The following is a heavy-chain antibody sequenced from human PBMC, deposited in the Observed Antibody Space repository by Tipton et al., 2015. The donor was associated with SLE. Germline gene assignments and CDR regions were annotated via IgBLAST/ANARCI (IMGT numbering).Heavy chain of an antibody. V-gene: IGHV4-61*05. CDR3: ARAYSSGWYVYYYYYMDV. J-gene: IGHJ6*03. CDR2: IYYSGST. CDR1: GGSISSSSYY. Sequence: TLSLTCTVSGGSISSSSYYWSWIGQPPGKGLEWIGYIYYSGSTNYNPSLKSRVTISVDTSKNQFSLKLSSVTAADTAVYYCARAYSSGWYVYYYYYMDVWGKGTTVTVSS. D-gene: IGHD6-19*01.